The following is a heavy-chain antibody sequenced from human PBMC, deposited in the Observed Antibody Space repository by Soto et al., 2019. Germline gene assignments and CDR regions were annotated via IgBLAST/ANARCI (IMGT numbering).Heavy chain of an antibody. CDR3: ARDSLRGNYDILTGSTTYYYYGMDV. Sequence: SETLSLTCTVSGGSISSGDYYWSWIRQPPGKGLEGIGYIYYSGSTYYNPSLKSRVTISVDTSKNQFSLKLSSVTAADTAVYYCARDSLRGNYDILTGSTTYYYYGMDVWGQGTTVTVSS. D-gene: IGHD3-9*01. V-gene: IGHV4-30-4*01. J-gene: IGHJ6*02. CDR1: GGSISSGDYY. CDR2: IYYSGST.